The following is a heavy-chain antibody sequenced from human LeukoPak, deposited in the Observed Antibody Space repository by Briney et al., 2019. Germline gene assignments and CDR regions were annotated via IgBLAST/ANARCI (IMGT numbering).Heavy chain of an antibody. CDR2: SRNKVNSYTT. J-gene: IGHJ4*02. CDR1: GFTFSDHN. V-gene: IGHV3-72*01. D-gene: IGHD3-16*02. Sequence: PGGSLRLSCAASGFTFSDHNMDWVRQAPGKGLEWVGRSRNKVNSYTTEYAASVKGRFTISRDDSKNSLYVQTNSLKIEDTAVYYCARHYDYVWGSYRYIDYWGQGTLVTVSS. CDR3: ARHYDYVWGSYRYIDY.